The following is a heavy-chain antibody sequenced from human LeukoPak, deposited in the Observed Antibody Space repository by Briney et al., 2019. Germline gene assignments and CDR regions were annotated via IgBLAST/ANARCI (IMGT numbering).Heavy chain of an antibody. V-gene: IGHV3-64*01. CDR3: ARVYFWSGYFDY. D-gene: IGHD3-3*01. Sequence: GGSLRLSCVPSGFTFSSYAMHWVRQAPGKGLEYVSAISSNGATTYYANSVKGRFSISRDNSKNTVYLQMGSLRAEDMAVYYCARVYFWSGYFDYWGQGTLVTVSS. CDR2: ISSNGATT. J-gene: IGHJ4*02. CDR1: GFTFSSYA.